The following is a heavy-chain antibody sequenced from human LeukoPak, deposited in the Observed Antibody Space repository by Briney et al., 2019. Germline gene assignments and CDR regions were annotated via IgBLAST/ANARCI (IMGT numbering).Heavy chain of an antibody. CDR1: GGTFSSYA. Sequence: GASVKVSCKASGGTFSSYAISWVRQAPGQGLEWMGGIIPIFGTANYAQKFQGRVTMTRNTSISTAYMELSSLRSEDTAVYYCARFGGYSSSSWFDPWGQGTLVTVSS. CDR3: ARFGGYSSSSWFDP. J-gene: IGHJ5*02. V-gene: IGHV1-69*05. CDR2: IIPIFGTA. D-gene: IGHD6-13*01.